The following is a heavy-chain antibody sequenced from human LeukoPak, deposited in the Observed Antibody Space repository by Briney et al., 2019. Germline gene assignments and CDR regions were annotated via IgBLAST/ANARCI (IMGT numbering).Heavy chain of an antibody. Sequence: GGSLNLSFAPLGLPFSSYAMSWSRQAPGKGLDWVQAISGSGGSTYYADSVKGRFTISRDNSKNTLYLQMNSLRAEDTAVYYCAKGGRGAAAADYYYYYMDVWGKGTTVTVSS. D-gene: IGHD6-13*01. CDR2: ISGSGGST. J-gene: IGHJ6*03. CDR1: GLPFSSYA. V-gene: IGHV3-23*01. CDR3: AKGGRGAAAADYYYYYMDV.